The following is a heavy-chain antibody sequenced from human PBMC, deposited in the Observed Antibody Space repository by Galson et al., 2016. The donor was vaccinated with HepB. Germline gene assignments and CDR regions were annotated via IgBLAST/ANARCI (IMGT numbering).Heavy chain of an antibody. CDR1: GFIFRSYA. D-gene: IGHD1-1*01. Sequence: SLRLSCAASGFIFRSYAISWARQAPGKGLDWVSAITGSGGSTYYVDSVKGRFTISKDHYKNTLYLQMNGLRAEDPAVYYCAKLSGYLNDDAFDIWGQGTKVTVSS. J-gene: IGHJ3*02. V-gene: IGHV3-23*01. CDR2: ITGSGGST. CDR3: AKLSGYLNDDAFDI.